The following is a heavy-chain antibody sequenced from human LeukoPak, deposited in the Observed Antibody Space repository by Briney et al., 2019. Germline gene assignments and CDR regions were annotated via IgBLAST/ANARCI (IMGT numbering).Heavy chain of an antibody. CDR1: GFTFSSYW. V-gene: IGHV3-74*01. CDR3: ARDATYYDFWSGYYSGAFDI. D-gene: IGHD3-3*01. J-gene: IGHJ3*02. CDR2: INSDGSST. Sequence: GGSLRLSCAASGFTFSSYWMHWVRQAPGKGLVWVSRINSDGSSTSYADSVKGRFTISRDNAKNTLYLQMNSLRAEDTAVYYCARDATYYDFWSGYYSGAFDIWGQGTMVTVSS.